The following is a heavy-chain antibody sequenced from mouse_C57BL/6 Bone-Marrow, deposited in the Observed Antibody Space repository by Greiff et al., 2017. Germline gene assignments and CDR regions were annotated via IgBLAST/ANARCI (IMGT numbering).Heavy chain of an antibody. V-gene: IGHV1-69*01. Sequence: QVQLQQPGAELVMPGASVKLSCKASGYTFTSYWMHWVKQRPGQGLEWIGEIDPSDSYTNYNQKFKGKSTLAVDKSSSTAYMQLSRLTSEDSAVYYCARFYDGYLLYFDYWGQGTTLPVSS. J-gene: IGHJ2*01. D-gene: IGHD2-3*01. CDR3: ARFYDGYLLYFDY. CDR1: GYTFTSYW. CDR2: IDPSDSYT.